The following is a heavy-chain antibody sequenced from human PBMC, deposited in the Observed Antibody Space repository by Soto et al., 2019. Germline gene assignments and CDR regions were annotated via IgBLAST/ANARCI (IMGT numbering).Heavy chain of an antibody. J-gene: IGHJ6*02. V-gene: IGHV3-48*02. Sequence: GGSLRLSCAASGFTLGRYGMSWVRQAPGKGLEWVSYISSSSSTIYYADSVKGRFTISRDNAKNSLYLQMNSLRDEDTAVYYCARDLGSYCSSTSCSGYYYYGMDVWGQGTTVTVSS. CDR3: ARDLGSYCSSTSCSGYYYYGMDV. CDR2: ISSSSSTI. D-gene: IGHD2-2*01. CDR1: GFTLGRYG.